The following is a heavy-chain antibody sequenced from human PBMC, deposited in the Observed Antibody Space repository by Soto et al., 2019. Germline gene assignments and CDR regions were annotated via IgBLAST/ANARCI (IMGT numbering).Heavy chain of an antibody. CDR1: GFSLTNTKMG. Sequence: QVTLKESGPVLVKPTETLTLTCSVSGFSLTNTKMGVSWIRQPPGKALEWLAHIFSNDEKSYSTSLKSSLTISQDTSKSQVVLTITNMDPVDTAPYYCARVDYDDSGSYYYFDYWGQGTLITVSS. CDR2: IFSNDEK. D-gene: IGHD3-10*01. CDR3: ARVDYDDSGSYYYFDY. V-gene: IGHV2-26*01. J-gene: IGHJ4*02.